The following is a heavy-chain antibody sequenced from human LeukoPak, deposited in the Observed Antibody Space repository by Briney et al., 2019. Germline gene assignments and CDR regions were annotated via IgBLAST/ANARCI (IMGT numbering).Heavy chain of an antibody. Sequence: GGSLRLSCAASGFTVSSNYMSWVRQAPGKGLEWVSVIYSGGSTYYADSVKGRFTISRDNSKNTVYLQMNSLRAEDTAVYYCARGTILGVDGMDVSGVWGQGTTVTVSS. J-gene: IGHJ6*02. CDR2: IYSGGST. CDR1: GFTVSSNY. D-gene: IGHD3-3*01. V-gene: IGHV3-53*01. CDR3: ARGTILGVDGMDVSGV.